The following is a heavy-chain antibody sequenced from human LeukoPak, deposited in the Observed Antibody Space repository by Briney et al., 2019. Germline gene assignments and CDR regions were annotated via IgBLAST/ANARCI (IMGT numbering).Heavy chain of an antibody. CDR2: ISGSGGST. V-gene: IGHV3-23*01. Sequence: GGSLRLSCAASGFTFSSYAMSWVRQAPGKGLEWVSAISGSGGSTYYADSVKGRFTISRDNSKNTLYLQMNSLRAEDTAVYYCAREYSSSWYGNYYYYYYMDVWGKGTTVTVSS. CDR1: GFTFSSYA. CDR3: AREYSSSWYGNYYYYYYMDV. D-gene: IGHD6-13*01. J-gene: IGHJ6*03.